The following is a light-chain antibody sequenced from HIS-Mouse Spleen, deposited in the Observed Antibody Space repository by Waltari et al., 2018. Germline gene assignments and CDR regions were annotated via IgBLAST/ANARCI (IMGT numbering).Light chain of an antibody. V-gene: IGLV2-23*01. Sequence: QSALTQPASVSGSPGQSIPISCTGTSRDFGGYNLVPWYQQHPGKAPKLMIYEGSKRPSGVSNRFSGSKSGNTASLTISGLQAEDEADYYCCSYAGSSTYWVFGGGTKLTVL. CDR3: CSYAGSSTYWV. CDR1: SRDFGGYNL. CDR2: EGS. J-gene: IGLJ3*02.